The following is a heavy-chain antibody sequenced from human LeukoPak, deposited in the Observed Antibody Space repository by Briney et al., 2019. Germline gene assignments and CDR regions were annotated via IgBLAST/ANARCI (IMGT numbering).Heavy chain of an antibody. V-gene: IGHV3-23*01. CDR1: GFTFNNYA. CDR2: VSGGGETT. Sequence: GGSLRLSCAASGFTFNNYAMNWVRQAPGKGLEWVSSVSGGGETTYYADSAKGRFTIARDNSQNTLYLQMNSLRAEDTAVYYCARDYADYVGYFFFDYWGQGTLVTVSS. CDR3: ARDYADYVGYFFFDY. D-gene: IGHD4-17*01. J-gene: IGHJ4*02.